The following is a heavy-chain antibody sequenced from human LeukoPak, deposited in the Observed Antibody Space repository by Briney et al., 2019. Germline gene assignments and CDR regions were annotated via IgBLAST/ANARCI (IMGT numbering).Heavy chain of an antibody. CDR3: AREPRRVDFDWLFHTGDLDY. J-gene: IGHJ4*02. CDR2: IGSSSSYI. Sequence: GGSLRLSCAASGFTFSSYAMSWVRQAPGKGLEWVSSIGSSSSYIYHADSVKGRFTISRDNAKNSLYLQMNSLRAEDTAVYYCAREPRRVDFDWLFHTGDLDYWGQGTLVTVSS. D-gene: IGHD3-9*01. CDR1: GFTFSSYA. V-gene: IGHV3-21*01.